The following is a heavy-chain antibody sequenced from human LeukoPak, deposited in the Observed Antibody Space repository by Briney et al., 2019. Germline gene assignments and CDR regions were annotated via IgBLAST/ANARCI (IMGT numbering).Heavy chain of an antibody. D-gene: IGHD4-23*01. CDR2: INPNSGGT. V-gene: IGHV1-2*06. Sequence: ASVKVSCKASGYTFTGYCMHWVRQAPGQGLEWMGRINPNSGGTNYAQKFQGRATMTRDTSISTAYMELSRLRSDDTAVYYCARGGNRRGYDAFDIWGQGTMVTVSS. CDR1: GYTFTGYC. CDR3: ARGGNRRGYDAFDI. J-gene: IGHJ3*02.